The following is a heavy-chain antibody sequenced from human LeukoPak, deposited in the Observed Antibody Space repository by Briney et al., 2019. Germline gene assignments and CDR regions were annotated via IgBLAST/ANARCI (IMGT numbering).Heavy chain of an antibody. CDR2: IYTSGST. J-gene: IGHJ4*01. Sequence: SETLSLTCTVSGGSISSYYWSWIRQPAGKGLEWIGRIYTSGSTNYNPSLKSRVIISVDTSKNQFSLKLTSVTAADTAVYYCAARSYYYGSGSYSDYWGHGTLVIVSS. CDR1: GGSISSYY. D-gene: IGHD3-10*01. V-gene: IGHV4-4*07. CDR3: AARSYYYGSGSYSDY.